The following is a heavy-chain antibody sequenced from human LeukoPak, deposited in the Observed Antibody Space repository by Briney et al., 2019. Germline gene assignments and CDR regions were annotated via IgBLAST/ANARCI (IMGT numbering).Heavy chain of an antibody. Sequence: SVKVSCKASGYTFTDYYMHWVRQAPGQGLEWMGRIIPILGIANYAQKFQGRVTITADKSTSTAYMELSSLRSEDTAVYYCARVSSGYMYYFDYWGQGTLVTVSS. CDR1: GYTFTDYY. CDR3: ARVSSGYMYYFDY. J-gene: IGHJ4*02. V-gene: IGHV1-69*04. D-gene: IGHD3-22*01. CDR2: IIPILGIA.